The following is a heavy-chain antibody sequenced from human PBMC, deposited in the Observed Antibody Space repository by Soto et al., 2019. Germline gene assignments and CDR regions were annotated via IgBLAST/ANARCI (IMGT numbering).Heavy chain of an antibody. Sequence: GGSLRLSCAASGFTFSSYEMNWVRQAPGKGLEWVSYISSSGSTIYYADSVKGRFTISRDNAKNSLYLQMNSLRAEDTAVYYCALSLTYCGGDCYSDYWRQGTLVTVSS. D-gene: IGHD2-21*02. J-gene: IGHJ4*02. V-gene: IGHV3-48*03. CDR2: ISSSGSTI. CDR3: ALSLTYCGGDCYSDY. CDR1: GFTFSSYE.